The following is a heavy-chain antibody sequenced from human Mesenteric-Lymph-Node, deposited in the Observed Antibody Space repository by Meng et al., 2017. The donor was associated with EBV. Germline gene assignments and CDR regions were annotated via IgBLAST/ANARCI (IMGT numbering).Heavy chain of an antibody. CDR1: GGSIRSSNW. D-gene: IGHD4-17*01. V-gene: IGHV4-4*02. Sequence: QVHLPESGPGLVKPWGTLSLTCAVAGGSIRSSNWWSWVRQPPGKGLEWIGEIYHSGRTSYNPSLKSRVSLSVEKSKNHFSLNLSSVTAADTAVYYCARVTVTGGYYFDYWGQGSLVTVSS. CDR3: ARVTVTGGYYFDY. CDR2: IYHSGRT. J-gene: IGHJ4*02.